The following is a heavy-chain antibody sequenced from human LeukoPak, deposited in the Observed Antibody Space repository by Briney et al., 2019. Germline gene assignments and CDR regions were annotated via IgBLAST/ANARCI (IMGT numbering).Heavy chain of an antibody. CDR3: ACNGSRPPNWFDP. CDR1: GGSISSYY. Sequence: SETLSLTCTVSGGSISSYYWSWIRQPPGKGLEWIGYIYYSGSTNYNPSLKSRVTISVDTSKSQFSLKLSSVTAADTAVYYCACNGSRPPNWFDPWGQGTLVTVSS. CDR2: IYYSGST. J-gene: IGHJ5*02. D-gene: IGHD2-8*01. V-gene: IGHV4-59*01.